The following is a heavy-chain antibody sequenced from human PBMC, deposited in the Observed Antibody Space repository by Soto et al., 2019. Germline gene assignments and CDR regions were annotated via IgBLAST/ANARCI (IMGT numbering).Heavy chain of an antibody. D-gene: IGHD5-18*01. V-gene: IGHV3-21*01. CDR3: AVNTYGNS. J-gene: IGHJ4*02. Sequence: EVQLVESGGGLVKPGGSLRLSCAASGFTFSSYSMNWVRQAPGKGLQWVSSIGSSSNYLYYADSVKGRFTISRDNAKNSLYLQMNSLSAEDTAVYYCAVNTYGNSWGQGTLVTVSS. CDR2: IGSSSNYL. CDR1: GFTFSSYS.